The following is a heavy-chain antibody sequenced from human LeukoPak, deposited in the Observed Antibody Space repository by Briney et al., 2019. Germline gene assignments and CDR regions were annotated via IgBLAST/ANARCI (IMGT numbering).Heavy chain of an antibody. CDR2: IYYSGST. J-gene: IGHJ4*02. D-gene: IGHD3-22*01. CDR3: ARVDSSGHYYLDY. V-gene: IGHV4-59*01. CDR1: GVSISSYY. Sequence: SETLSLTCTVSGVSISSYYWCWIRQPPGKGLEWIGYIYYSGSTSYNPSLKSRVTISVDTSKNQFSLKLSSVTAADTAVYYCARVDSSGHYYLDYWGQGTLVTVSS.